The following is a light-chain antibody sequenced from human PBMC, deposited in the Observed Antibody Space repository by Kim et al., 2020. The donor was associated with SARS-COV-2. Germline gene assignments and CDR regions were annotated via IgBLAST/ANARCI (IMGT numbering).Light chain of an antibody. CDR3: LQHSSFPIT. V-gene: IGKV1-17*01. Sequence: ASVGDRVTITGRASQGIRKYLAWYQQKPGRAPQRLIYGASSLQGGVPSRFSGSGSGTEFTLTINSVQPEDFATYFCLQHSSFPITFGEGTRLEIK. J-gene: IGKJ5*01. CDR2: GAS. CDR1: QGIRKY.